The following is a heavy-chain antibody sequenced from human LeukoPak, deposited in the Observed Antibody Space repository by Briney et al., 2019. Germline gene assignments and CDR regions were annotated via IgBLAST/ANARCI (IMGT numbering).Heavy chain of an antibody. J-gene: IGHJ4*02. CDR1: GFTFSSYS. V-gene: IGHV3-7*01. D-gene: IGHD3-22*01. CDR2: INEDGSET. CDR3: ARNMDYSNSVGDYSTFFFDY. Sequence: GGSLRLSCAASGFTFSSYSMNWVRQAPGKGLEWVANINEDGSETYSLDSVKGRFTISRDNAKNSLSLQTNNLRAEDTAVYYCARNMDYSNSVGDYSTFFFDYWGRGTLVTVSS.